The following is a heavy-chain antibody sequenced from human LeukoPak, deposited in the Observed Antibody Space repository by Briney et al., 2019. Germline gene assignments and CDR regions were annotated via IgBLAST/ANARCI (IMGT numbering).Heavy chain of an antibody. V-gene: IGHV3-23*01. CDR2: ISGSGGST. CDR1: GFTFSSYA. D-gene: IGHD6-13*01. CDR3: AKIGSGSWTDY. J-gene: IGHJ4*02. Sequence: PGGSLRLSCAASGFTFSSYAMSWVRQAPGKGLEWVSSISGSGGSTFYADSVKGRFTFSRDNSKNTLYLQMDSLRAEDTAIYYCAKIGSGSWTDYWGQGTLVTVSS.